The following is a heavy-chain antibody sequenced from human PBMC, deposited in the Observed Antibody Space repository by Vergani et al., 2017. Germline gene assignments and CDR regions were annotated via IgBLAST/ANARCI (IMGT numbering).Heavy chain of an antibody. D-gene: IGHD2-8*01. Sequence: EVQLVESGGGLVQPGRSLRLSCAASGFTFDDYAMHWVRQAPGKGLEWVSGISWNSGSIGYADSVKGRFTISRDNAKNSLYLQMNSLRAEDTAVYYCASGYCTNGVCSPYDYWGQGTLVTVSS. V-gene: IGHV3-9*01. CDR3: ASGYCTNGVCSPYDY. CDR2: ISWNSGSI. CDR1: GFTFDDYA. J-gene: IGHJ4*02.